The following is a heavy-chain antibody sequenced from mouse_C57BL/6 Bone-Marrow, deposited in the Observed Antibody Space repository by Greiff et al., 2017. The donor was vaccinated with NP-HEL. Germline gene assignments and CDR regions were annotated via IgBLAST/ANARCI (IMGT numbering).Heavy chain of an antibody. CDR3: ARGWSALGFAY. V-gene: IGHV1-54*01. J-gene: IGHJ3*01. Sequence: VQLQQSGAELVRPGTSVKVSCKASGYAFTNYLIEWVKQRPGQGLEWIGVINPGSGGTNYTEKFKGKATLTADKSSSTAYMQLSSLTSEDSAVYFCARGWSALGFAYWGQGTLVTVSA. CDR2: INPGSGGT. D-gene: IGHD6-5*01. CDR1: GYAFTNYL.